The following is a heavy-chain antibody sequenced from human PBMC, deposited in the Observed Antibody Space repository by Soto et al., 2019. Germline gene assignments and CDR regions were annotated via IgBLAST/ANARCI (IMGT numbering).Heavy chain of an antibody. CDR1: GGSISSSSYY. V-gene: IGHV4-39*01. Sequence: PSETLSLTCTVSGGSISSSSYYWGWIRQPPGKGLRWIGSIYYSGSTYYNPSLKSRVTISVDTSKNQFSLKLSSVTAADTAVYYCARAHVVVVAASHRNADNWFDPWGQGTLVTVSS. J-gene: IGHJ5*02. CDR3: ARAHVVVVAASHRNADNWFDP. D-gene: IGHD2-15*01. CDR2: IYYSGST.